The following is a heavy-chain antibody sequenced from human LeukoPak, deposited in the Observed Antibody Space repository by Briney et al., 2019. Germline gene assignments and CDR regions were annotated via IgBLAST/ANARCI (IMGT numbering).Heavy chain of an antibody. J-gene: IGHJ4*02. CDR2: IYYNGST. D-gene: IGHD3-22*01. V-gene: IGHV4-39*01. Sequence: PSETLSLTCTVSGGSISSSSYYWGWIRQPPGKGLEWIGSIYYNGSTYYNPSLKSRVTISVDTSKNQFSLKLSSVTAADTAVYYCARLGYDSSGYYTPYYFDYWGQGTLVTVSS. CDR1: GGSISSSSYY. CDR3: ARLGYDSSGYYTPYYFDY.